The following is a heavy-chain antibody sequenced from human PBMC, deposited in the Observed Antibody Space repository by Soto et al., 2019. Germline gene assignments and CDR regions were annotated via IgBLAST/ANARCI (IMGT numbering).Heavy chain of an antibody. CDR3: ASRPSMIVPFDY. Sequence: EVQLVESGGGLVKPGGSLRLSCAASGFTFSSYSMNWVRQAPGKGLEWVSSISSSSSYIYYADSVKGRFTISRDNAKNSLYLQVNSLRAEDTAVYYCASRPSMIVPFDYWGQGTLVTVSS. D-gene: IGHD3-22*01. V-gene: IGHV3-21*01. CDR2: ISSSSSYI. CDR1: GFTFSSYS. J-gene: IGHJ4*02.